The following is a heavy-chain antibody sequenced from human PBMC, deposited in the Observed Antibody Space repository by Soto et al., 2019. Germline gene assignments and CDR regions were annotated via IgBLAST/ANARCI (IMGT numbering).Heavy chain of an antibody. D-gene: IGHD2-15*01. J-gene: IGHJ5*02. CDR3: VSIVVTTFSIRGSLVFDP. V-gene: IGHV4-39*01. Sequence: SETLSLTCTVSGGSISSSSYYWGWIRQPPGQGLEWIGGIYYSGSTYYNPSLKSRVTISVDTSKNQFSLKLSSVTAADTAVYYCVSIVVTTFSIRGSLVFDPWGQGTRVTVSS. CDR1: GGSISSSSYY. CDR2: IYYSGST.